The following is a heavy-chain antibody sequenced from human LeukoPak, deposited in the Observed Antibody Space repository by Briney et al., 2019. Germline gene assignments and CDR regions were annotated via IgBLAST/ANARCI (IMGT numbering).Heavy chain of an antibody. CDR3: ARSITMVRGGREYYFDY. D-gene: IGHD3-10*01. V-gene: IGHV4-34*01. CDR2: INHSGST. J-gene: IGHJ4*02. CDR1: GGSFSGYY. Sequence: SETLSLTCAVYGGSFSGYYWSWIRQPPGKGLEWIGEINHSGSTNYNPSLKRRVTISVDTSKNQFSLKLSSVTAPDTAVYYCARSITMVRGGREYYFDYWGQGTLDTVSS.